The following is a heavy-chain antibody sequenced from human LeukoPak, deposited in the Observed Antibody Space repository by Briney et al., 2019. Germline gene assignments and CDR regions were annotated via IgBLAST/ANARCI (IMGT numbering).Heavy chain of an antibody. CDR2: ISGSGSRI. J-gene: IGHJ6*02. CDR3: SRPRSDLCGMDV. Sequence: GGSLRLSCAAFGFIFNTYEINWVRQAPGKGLEWVSYISGSGSRIYYADSVKGRCTISRDNAKNLLYLQMNSLRAEDTAIYYCSRPRSDLCGMDVWGQGKTVIVSS. V-gene: IGHV3-48*03. CDR1: GFIFNTYE.